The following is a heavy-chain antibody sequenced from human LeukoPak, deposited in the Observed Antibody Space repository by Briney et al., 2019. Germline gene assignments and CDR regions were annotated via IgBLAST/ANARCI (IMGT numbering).Heavy chain of an antibody. CDR1: GDSVSSNSAA. V-gene: IGHV6-1*01. CDR2: TYYRSKWYN. D-gene: IGHD2-15*01. J-gene: IGHJ4*02. Sequence: SQTLSLTCAISGDSVSSNSAAWNWIRQSPSRGLECLGRTYYRSKWYNDYAVSVKSRITINPDTSKNQFSLQLNSVTPEDTAVYYCARGLRYCSGGSCYDFDYWGQGTLVTVSS. CDR3: ARGLRYCSGGSCYDFDY.